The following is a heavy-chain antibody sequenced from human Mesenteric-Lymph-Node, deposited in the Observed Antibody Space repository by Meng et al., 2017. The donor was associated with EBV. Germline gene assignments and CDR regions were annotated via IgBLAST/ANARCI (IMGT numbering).Heavy chain of an antibody. CDR2: IYYSGST. D-gene: IGHD6-19*01. Sequence: QVQLQESGPGLVKPSETLSLTCTVSGGSVSSGGHYWSWVRQPPGKGLEWIGYIYYSGSTNYNPSLKSRVSISVDTSKNQFSLKLYSVTAADTAVYYCARVGGYTSGWYADYWGQGTLVTVDS. CDR3: ARVGGYTSGWYADY. CDR1: GGSVSSGGHY. V-gene: IGHV4-61*08. J-gene: IGHJ4*02.